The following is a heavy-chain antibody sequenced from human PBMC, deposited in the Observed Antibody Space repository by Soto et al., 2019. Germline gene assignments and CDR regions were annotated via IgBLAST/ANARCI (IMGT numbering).Heavy chain of an antibody. V-gene: IGHV5-10-1*01. J-gene: IGHJ4*02. CDR1: RCSFKRER. CDR2: IDPSDSYT. D-gene: IGHD6-13*01. CDR3: ARLQAAAGDNDLTFDY. Sequence: RGVYQRSFCQGGRCSFKRERMYWLGQMPGKGLEWMGRIDPSDSYTNYSPSFQGHVTISADKSISTAYLQWSSLKASDTAMYYCARLQAAAGDNDLTFDYWGQGTLVTVSS.